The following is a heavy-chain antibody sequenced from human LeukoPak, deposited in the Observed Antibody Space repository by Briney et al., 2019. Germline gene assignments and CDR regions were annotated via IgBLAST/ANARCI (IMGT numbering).Heavy chain of an antibody. CDR3: AKGPPSTYCSSTSCRNYDAFDI. Sequence: GGSLRLSCAASGFTFSSYAMSWVRQAPGKGLGWVSAISGSGGSTYYADSVKGRFTISRDNSKNTLYLQMNSLRAEDTAVYYCAKGPPSTYCSSTSCRNYDAFDIWGQGTMVTVSS. CDR2: ISGSGGST. V-gene: IGHV3-23*01. J-gene: IGHJ3*02. CDR1: GFTFSSYA. D-gene: IGHD2-2*01.